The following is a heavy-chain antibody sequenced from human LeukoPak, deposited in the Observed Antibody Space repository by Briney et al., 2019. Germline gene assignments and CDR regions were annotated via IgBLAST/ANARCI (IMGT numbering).Heavy chain of an antibody. CDR3: ARDAGYGGNSDY. V-gene: IGHV3-7*01. CDR2: INKDGSDK. Sequence: GGSLRLSCAASGFTFNMYWMTWVRQAPGRGLESVAYINKDGSDKYYVDSVKGRFTVSRDNAKNSLYLQTNSLRAEDTAVYYCARDAGYGGNSDYWGQGTLVTVSS. J-gene: IGHJ4*02. D-gene: IGHD4-23*01. CDR1: GFTFNMYW.